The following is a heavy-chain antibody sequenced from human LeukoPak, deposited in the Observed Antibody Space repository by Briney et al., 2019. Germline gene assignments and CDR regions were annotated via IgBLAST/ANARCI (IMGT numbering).Heavy chain of an antibody. V-gene: IGHV1-3*03. J-gene: IGHJ4*02. Sequence: ASVKVSCKASGYTFTNYAMHWVRQAPGQRLEWMGWIDAGNGDTKFPRGFQGRVTITRDTSASTAYMELSSLRSEDMAVYYCARSRNGYNPFDYWGQGTLVTVSS. CDR3: ARSRNGYNPFDY. CDR2: IDAGNGDT. D-gene: IGHD5-24*01. CDR1: GYTFTNYA.